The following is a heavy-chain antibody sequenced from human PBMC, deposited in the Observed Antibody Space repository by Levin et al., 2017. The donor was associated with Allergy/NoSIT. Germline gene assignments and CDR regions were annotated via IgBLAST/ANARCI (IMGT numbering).Heavy chain of an antibody. CDR1: GFTFGDYA. CDR3: ARGGPPNYDYNWGSYRDGYFDY. V-gene: IGHV3-49*04. J-gene: IGHJ4*02. D-gene: IGHD3-16*02. CDR2: SRNKAHGGTT. Sequence: GGSLRLSCTGSGFTFGDYAMSWVRQAPGKGLEWVGFSRNKAHGGTTEYAASVKGRLTISRDDSKSIAHLQMNSLKTEDTAVYFCARGGPPNYDYNWGSYRDGYFDYWGQGTLVTVSS.